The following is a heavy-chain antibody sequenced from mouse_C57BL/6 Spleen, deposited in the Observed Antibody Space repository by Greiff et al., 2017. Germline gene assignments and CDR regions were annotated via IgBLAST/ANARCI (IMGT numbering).Heavy chain of an antibody. V-gene: IGHV1-69*01. CDR1: GYTFTSYW. J-gene: IGHJ2*01. CDR3: ARRLDVPYFDY. D-gene: IGHD6-1*01. CDR2: IDPSDSYT. Sequence: VQLQQPGAELVMPGASVKLSCKASGYTFTSYWMHWVKQRPGQGLEWIGEIDPSDSYTNYNQKFKGKSTLTVDKSSSTAYMQLSSLTSEDSAVYYCARRLDVPYFDYWGQGTTLTGSS.